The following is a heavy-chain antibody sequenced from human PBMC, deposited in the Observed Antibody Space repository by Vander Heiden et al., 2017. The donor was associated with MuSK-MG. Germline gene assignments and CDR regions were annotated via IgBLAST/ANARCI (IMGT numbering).Heavy chain of an antibody. V-gene: IGHV3-33*01. CDR2: IWYDGSNK. CDR1: GFTFSSYG. Sequence: QVQLVESGGGVVQPGRSLRLPWAASGFTFSSYGMHWVRQAPGKGLEWVANIWYDGSNKYYADSVKGRLTISRDNSKNTLYLQMNSLRAEDTAVYYCARDIYENSGYYFDYWGQGTLVTVSS. J-gene: IGHJ4*02. D-gene: IGHD3-22*01. CDR3: ARDIYENSGYYFDY.